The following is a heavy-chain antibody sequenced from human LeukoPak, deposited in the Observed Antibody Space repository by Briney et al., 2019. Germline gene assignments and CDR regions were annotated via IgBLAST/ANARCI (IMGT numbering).Heavy chain of an antibody. CDR3: APDLRGSAWSLDD. Sequence: GGSLRLSCAASGFTFSNYAMGWVRQAPGKGLEWVSTISDRGGSTYYADSVKGRFTISRDNSKNTLYLQMDSLRAKEDTAIYYCAPDLRGSAWSLDDWGQGTLVTVSS. CDR1: GFTFSNYA. D-gene: IGHD6-13*01. CDR2: ISDRGGST. J-gene: IGHJ4*02. V-gene: IGHV3-23*01.